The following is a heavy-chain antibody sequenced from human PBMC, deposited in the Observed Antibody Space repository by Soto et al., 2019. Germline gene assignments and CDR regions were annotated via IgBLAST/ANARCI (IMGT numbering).Heavy chain of an antibody. CDR2: IHYSGST. Sequence: SETLSLTCTVSGGSINSYYWGWIRQPPGKGLEWIGYIHYSGSTNCNPSLKSRVTISVDTPKNQFSLKVNPMTAADTAVYYCARGGLAARKGRWFDPWGQGTLVTVSS. CDR3: ARGGLAARKGRWFDP. J-gene: IGHJ5*02. CDR1: GGSINSYY. D-gene: IGHD6-25*01. V-gene: IGHV4-59*01.